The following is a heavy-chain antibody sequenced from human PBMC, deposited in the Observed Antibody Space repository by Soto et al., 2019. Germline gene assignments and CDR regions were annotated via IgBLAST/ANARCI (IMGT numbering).Heavy chain of an antibody. V-gene: IGHV1-69*01. Sequence: QVQLVQSGAEVKKPGSSVKVSCKASGGSFSNSAISWVRQAPGQGLEWMGGIIPLFGTGNYAQKFQGRVMITADQSTSKAYMELSSLRSEYTAVYYCARGPDSSDYYYFYWGQGTLVTVSS. CDR1: GGSFSNSA. J-gene: IGHJ4*02. CDR3: ARGPDSSDYYYFY. CDR2: IIPLFGTG. D-gene: IGHD3-22*01.